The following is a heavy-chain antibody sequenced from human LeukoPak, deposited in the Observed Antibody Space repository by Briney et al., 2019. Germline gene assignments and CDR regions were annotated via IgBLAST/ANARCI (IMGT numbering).Heavy chain of an antibody. Sequence: GGSLRLSCAASGFTFSTFSMNWVRQAPGKGLEWVSYFSSSSSSIYYADFVKGRFTISRDNAKNSLYLQMTSLRAEDTAIYYCAKDPSSSSYNWFDPWGQGNLVTVCS. J-gene: IGHJ5*02. CDR1: GFTFSTFS. CDR3: AKDPSSSSYNWFDP. CDR2: FSSSSSSI. D-gene: IGHD2-2*01. V-gene: IGHV3-48*04.